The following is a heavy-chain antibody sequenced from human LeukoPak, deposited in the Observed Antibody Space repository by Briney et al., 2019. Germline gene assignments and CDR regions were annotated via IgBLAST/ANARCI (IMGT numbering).Heavy chain of an antibody. Sequence: GGSLRLSCAASGFTFSSYGMHWVRQAPGKGLEWVAVVSYDGSDKYYADSVKGRFTISRDNSKNTLDLQMNSLRAEDTAVYFCAKDDYSDSSGDPNWFDPWGQGTLVTVSS. V-gene: IGHV3-30*18. CDR3: AKDDYSDSSGDPNWFDP. CDR2: VSYDGSDK. CDR1: GFTFSSYG. D-gene: IGHD3-22*01. J-gene: IGHJ5*02.